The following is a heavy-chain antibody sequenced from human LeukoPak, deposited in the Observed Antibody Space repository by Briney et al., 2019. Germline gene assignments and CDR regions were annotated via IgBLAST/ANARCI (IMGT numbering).Heavy chain of an antibody. J-gene: IGHJ5*02. CDR1: GYTFTGYY. CDR3: ARVYPWRPLGPVKSIPETNWFDP. CDR2: INPNSGGT. Sequence: ASVKVSCKASGYTFTGYYIHWVRQAPGQGLEWMGWINPNSGGTNYAQKFQGRVTMTRDTSISTAYMELSRLRSDDTAVYYCARVYPWRPLGPVKSIPETNWFDPWGQGTLVTVSS. D-gene: IGHD3-3*01. V-gene: IGHV1-2*02.